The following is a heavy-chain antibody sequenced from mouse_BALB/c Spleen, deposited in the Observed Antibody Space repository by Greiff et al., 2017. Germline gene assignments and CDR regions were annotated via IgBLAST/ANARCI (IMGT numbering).Heavy chain of an antibody. D-gene: IGHD1-1*02. CDR3: ASEVGAD. J-gene: IGHJ3*01. Sequence: EVPLVESGAELVKPGASVKLSCTASGFNIKDTYMHWVKQRPEQGLEWIGRIDPANGNTKYDPKFQGKATITADTSSNTAYLQLSSLTSEDTAVYYCASEVGADWGQGTLVTVSA. CDR2: IDPANGNT. CDR1: GFNIKDTY. V-gene: IGHV14-3*02.